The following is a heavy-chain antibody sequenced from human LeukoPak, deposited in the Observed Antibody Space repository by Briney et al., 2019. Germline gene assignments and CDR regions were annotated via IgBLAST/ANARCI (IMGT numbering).Heavy chain of an antibody. CDR1: GDSVSSNSAA. CDR2: TYYRSKWYN. CDR3: ARAEYSGSLYFDY. Sequence: SQTLSLTCAISGDSVSSNSAAWTWIRQSPSRGLEWLGRTYYRSKWYNDYAVSVKSRITINADTSKNQFSLRLNSVTPEDTAVYYCARAEYSGSLYFDYWGQGTLVTVSS. D-gene: IGHD1-26*01. J-gene: IGHJ4*02. V-gene: IGHV6-1*01.